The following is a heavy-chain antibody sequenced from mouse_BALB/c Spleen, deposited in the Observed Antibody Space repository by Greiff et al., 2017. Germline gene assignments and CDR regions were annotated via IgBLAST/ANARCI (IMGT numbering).Heavy chain of an antibody. Sequence: EVQGVESGGGLVKPGGSLKLSCAASGFTFSDYYMYWVRQTPEKRLEWVATISDGGSYTYYPDSVKGRFTISRDNAKNNLYLQMSSLKSEDTAMYYCARVLYYGSSPFAYWGQGTLVTVSA. CDR1: GFTFSDYY. J-gene: IGHJ3*01. CDR3: ARVLYYGSSPFAY. D-gene: IGHD1-1*01. CDR2: ISDGGSYT. V-gene: IGHV5-4*02.